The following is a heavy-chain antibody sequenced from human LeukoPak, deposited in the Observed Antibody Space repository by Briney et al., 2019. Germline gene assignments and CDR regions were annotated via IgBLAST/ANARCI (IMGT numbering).Heavy chain of an antibody. J-gene: IGHJ4*02. CDR3: ARTTSLTASGYDC. Sequence: ASVKVSCKTSGYSFTTYHINWVRQASGQGLEWLGWMNPYTGDRGYTQRFQGRLSITSDTSISTAYMELGSLKSDDTAVYFCARTTSLTASGYDCWGQGTLVTVSS. V-gene: IGHV1-8*03. CDR2: MNPYTGDR. D-gene: IGHD2-21*02. CDR1: GYSFTTYH.